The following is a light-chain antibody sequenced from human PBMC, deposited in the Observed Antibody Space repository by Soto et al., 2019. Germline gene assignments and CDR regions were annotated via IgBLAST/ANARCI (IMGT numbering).Light chain of an antibody. V-gene: IGKV3-20*01. CDR3: QQYGGSPQT. CDR2: VAS. CDR1: QSVSNY. Sequence: EIVWTQSPGTLSLSPGERATLSCTASQSVSNYLAWYQQKPGQAPRLLIYVASSRATGIPDRFSGSGSGTDFTLTISRLETEDFAVYYCQQYGGSPQTFGQGTKVHIK. J-gene: IGKJ1*01.